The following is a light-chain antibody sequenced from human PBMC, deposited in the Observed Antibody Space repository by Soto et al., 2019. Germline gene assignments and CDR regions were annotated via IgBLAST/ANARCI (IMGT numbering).Light chain of an antibody. CDR1: QSLNRW. CDR2: AAS. CDR3: QQADSLPIT. J-gene: IGKJ5*01. Sequence: DIEMSQPPSSLSASVGDRVTITCRASQSLNRWLAWYQQKPGKAPKLLIFAASTLQTGVPSRFSGSGSGTVFTLTISSLQPEDVATYYCQQADSLPITFGQGTRLEIK. V-gene: IGKV1-12*01.